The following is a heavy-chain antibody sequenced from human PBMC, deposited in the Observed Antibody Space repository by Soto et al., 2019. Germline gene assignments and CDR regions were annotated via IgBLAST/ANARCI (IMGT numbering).Heavy chain of an antibody. CDR2: ISYDGSNK. D-gene: IGHD3-22*01. CDR3: ARGLGEYYYDSSGYYYYYGMDV. J-gene: IGHJ6*02. V-gene: IGHV3-30-3*01. Sequence: LRLSCAASGFTFSDYYMSWIRQAPGKGLEWVAVISYDGSNKYYADSVKGRFTISRDNSKNTLYLQMNSLRAEDTAVYYCARGLGEYYYDSSGYYYYYGMDVWGQGTTVTVSS. CDR1: GFTFSDYY.